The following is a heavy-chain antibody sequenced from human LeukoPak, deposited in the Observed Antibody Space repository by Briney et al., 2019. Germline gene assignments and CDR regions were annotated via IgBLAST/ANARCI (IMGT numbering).Heavy chain of an antibody. Sequence: GGSLRLSCAASGFTFSSYAMSWVRQAPGKGLEWVSAISGSGGSTYYADSVKGRFTISSDNSKNTLYLQMNSLRAEDTAVYYCAKDLTPGLRYYYYYGMDVWGQGTTVTVSS. J-gene: IGHJ6*02. CDR1: GFTFSSYA. D-gene: IGHD4/OR15-4a*01. V-gene: IGHV3-23*01. CDR2: ISGSGGST. CDR3: AKDLTPGLRYYYYYGMDV.